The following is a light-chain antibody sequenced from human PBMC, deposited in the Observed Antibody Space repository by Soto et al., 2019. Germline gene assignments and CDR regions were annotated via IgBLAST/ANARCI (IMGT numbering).Light chain of an antibody. CDR3: SSYSTTYFSF. Sequence: QSALTQPASVSGSPGQSLSISCTGTTSDIGFYDYVSWYQQYPGKAPKLLIYGVTIRPSGISNRFSGSKSGSTASLTISGLRDEDEADYYCSSYSTTYFSFFASGPKATVL. CDR1: TSDIGFYDY. J-gene: IGLJ1*01. CDR2: GVT. V-gene: IGLV2-14*01.